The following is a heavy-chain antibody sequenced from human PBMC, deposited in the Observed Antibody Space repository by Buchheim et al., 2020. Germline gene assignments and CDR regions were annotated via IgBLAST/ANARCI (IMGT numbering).Heavy chain of an antibody. CDR2: ISFDGINE. CDR1: GFTFSGYG. V-gene: IGHV3-30*18. D-gene: IGHD3-22*01. J-gene: IGHJ4*02. CDR3: AKEEEDGSRYYYGPSGFDF. Sequence: QVQLVASGGGVVQPGRSLRLSCAASGFTFSGYGMHWVRQTPGKGLEWVATISFDGINEYYTDSVKGRFTISRDNSRNTLFLQMNSLRTEGTALYYYAKEEEDGSRYYYGPSGFDFWGPGTL.